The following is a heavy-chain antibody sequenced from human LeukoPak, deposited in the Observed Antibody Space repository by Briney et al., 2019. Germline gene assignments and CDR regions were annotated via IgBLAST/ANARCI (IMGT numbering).Heavy chain of an antibody. J-gene: IGHJ6*02. Sequence: GGSLRLSCAASGFTFSSYEMNWVRQAPGKGLEWVSYISSSGSTIYYADSVKGRFTISRDSAKNSLYLQMNSLRAEDTAVYYCARDGIVVVVAATRGYYYGMDVWGQGTTVTVSS. CDR3: ARDGIVVVVAATRGYYYGMDV. CDR2: ISSSGSTI. V-gene: IGHV3-48*03. D-gene: IGHD2-15*01. CDR1: GFTFSSYE.